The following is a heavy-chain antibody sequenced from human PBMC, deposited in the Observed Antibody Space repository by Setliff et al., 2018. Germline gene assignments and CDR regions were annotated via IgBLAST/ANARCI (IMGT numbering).Heavy chain of an antibody. CDR2: ISRSGTNYT. CDR3: ARGLAYCGGDCRNTGLYYYYYMDI. V-gene: IGHV3-11*05. D-gene: IGHD2-21*02. CDR1: GFTFSDYH. Sequence: GGSLRLPCAAPGFTFSDYHMTWIRQAPGKGLEWVSYISRSGTNYTNYADDVKGRFTISRANAKNSLYLQMNSLRVEDTAVYYCARGLAYCGGDCRNTGLYYYYYMDIWGKGTTVTVSS. J-gene: IGHJ6*03.